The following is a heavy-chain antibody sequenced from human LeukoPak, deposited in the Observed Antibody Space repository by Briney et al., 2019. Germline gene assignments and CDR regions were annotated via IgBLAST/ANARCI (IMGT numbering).Heavy chain of an antibody. CDR2: ISYDGSNK. D-gene: IGHD6-13*01. V-gene: IGHV3-30*18. CDR1: GFTFSSYG. CDR3: AKGYSSSWYLLGWFDP. J-gene: IGHJ5*02. Sequence: GRSLRLSCAASGFTFSSYGMHWVRQAPGKGLEWVAVISYDGSNKYYADSVKGRFTVSRDNSKNTLYLQMNSLRAEDTAVYYCAKGYSSSWYLLGWFDPWGQGTLVTVSS.